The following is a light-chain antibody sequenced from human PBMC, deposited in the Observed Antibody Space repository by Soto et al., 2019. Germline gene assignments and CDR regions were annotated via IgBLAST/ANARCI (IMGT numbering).Light chain of an antibody. CDR2: DVL. J-gene: IGLJ1*01. Sequence: QSALTQPASVSGSPGQSITISCTGTSNDVGGHDYVSWYQQHPGKAPKLVIYDVLSRPSGVSDRFSGSKSGHTASLTISGLRPEHEADYYCASYTSSSTLVFGTGAKVTVL. CDR1: SNDVGGHDY. V-gene: IGLV2-14*03. CDR3: ASYTSSSTLV.